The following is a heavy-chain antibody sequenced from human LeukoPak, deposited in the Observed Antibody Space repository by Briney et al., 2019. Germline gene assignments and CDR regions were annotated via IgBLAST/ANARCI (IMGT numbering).Heavy chain of an antibody. J-gene: IGHJ4*02. CDR1: GGSFSSYY. CDR3: ARLNGDYAFDY. D-gene: IGHD4-17*01. V-gene: IGHV4-4*07. Sequence: PSETLSLTCTVSGGSFSSYYWSWIRQPAGEGLEWIGRIYTSGSTNSNPSLKSRVTMSVDTSKSQFSLKLISVTAADTAVYYCARLNGDYAFDYWGQGTLVTVSS. CDR2: IYTSGST.